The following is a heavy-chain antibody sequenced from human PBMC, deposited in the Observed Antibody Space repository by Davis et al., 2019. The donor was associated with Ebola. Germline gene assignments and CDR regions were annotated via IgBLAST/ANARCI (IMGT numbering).Heavy chain of an antibody. J-gene: IGHJ6*02. V-gene: IGHV3-23*01. CDR2: ISGSGGST. Sequence: PGGSLRLSCAASGFTLSSYAMSWVRQAPGKGLEWVSAISGSGGSTYYADSVKGRFTISRDNSKNTLYLQMNSLRAEDTAVYYCAKARYCSSTSCYKYYYYGMDVWGQGTTVTVSS. CDR3: AKARYCSSTSCYKYYYYGMDV. CDR1: GFTLSSYA. D-gene: IGHD2-2*02.